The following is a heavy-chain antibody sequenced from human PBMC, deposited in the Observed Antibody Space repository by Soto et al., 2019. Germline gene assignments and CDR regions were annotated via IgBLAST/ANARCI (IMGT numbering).Heavy chain of an antibody. D-gene: IGHD5-18*01. V-gene: IGHV4-39*01. J-gene: IGHJ4*02. CDR1: GGSISSSSYY. Sequence: PSETLSLTCTVPGGSISSSSYYWGWIRQPPGKGLEWIGSIYYSGSTYYNPSLKSRVTISVDTSKNQFSLKLSSVTAADTAVYYCAALDGYSHTGFDYWGQGTLVTVSS. CDR3: AALDGYSHTGFDY. CDR2: IYYSGST.